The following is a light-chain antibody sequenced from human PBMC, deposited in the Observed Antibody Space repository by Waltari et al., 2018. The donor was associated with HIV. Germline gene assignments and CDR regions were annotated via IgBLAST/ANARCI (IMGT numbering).Light chain of an antibody. CDR3: AAWDDNLNGPL. CDR2: SDH. J-gene: IGLJ2*01. CDR1: TSSIGSNT. Sequence: QSVFLHQPSASGTPWRRITISCSGSTSSIGSNTVNWYQQLPGTAPKLLIYSDHQRPSGVPNRFSGSKSDTSASLAISGLQSEDEADYYCAAWDDNLNGPLFGGGTKLTVL. V-gene: IGLV1-44*01.